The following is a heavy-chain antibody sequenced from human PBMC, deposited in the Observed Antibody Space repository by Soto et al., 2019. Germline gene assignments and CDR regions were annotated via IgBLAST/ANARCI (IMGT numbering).Heavy chain of an antibody. V-gene: IGHV3-30*18. J-gene: IGHJ1*01. CDR2: ISYDGSNK. CDR3: AKGAYCGGDCYFAEYFQH. Sequence: GGSLRLSCAASGFTFSSYVMHWVRQAPGKGLEWVAVISYDGSNKYYADSVKGRFTISRDNSKNTLYLQMNSLRAEDTAVYYCAKGAYCGGDCYFAEYFQHWGQGTLVTVSS. CDR1: GFTFSSYV. D-gene: IGHD2-21*01.